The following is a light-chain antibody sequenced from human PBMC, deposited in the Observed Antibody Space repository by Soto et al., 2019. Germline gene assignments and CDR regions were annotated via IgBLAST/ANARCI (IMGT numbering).Light chain of an antibody. J-gene: IGKJ5*01. Sequence: EIVLTQSPSTLSLSPGERATLSCSASQSVSSYLAWYQQKPGQAPRLLIYGASTRATGIPDRFSGSGSGTDFTLTISRLEPEDFAVYYCQQYGRAITFGQGTRLEIK. CDR2: GAS. CDR1: QSVSSY. V-gene: IGKV3-20*01. CDR3: QQYGRAIT.